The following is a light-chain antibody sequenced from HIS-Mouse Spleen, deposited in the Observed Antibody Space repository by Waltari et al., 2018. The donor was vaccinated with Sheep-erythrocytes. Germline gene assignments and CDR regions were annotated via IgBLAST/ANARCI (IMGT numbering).Light chain of an antibody. CDR3: CSYAGSYNHV. J-gene: IGLJ1*01. CDR1: SSDVGGYNY. Sequence: QSALTQPRSVSGSPGQSVTISCTGTSSDVGGYNYVSWYQQHPGKAPKLMIYDVSKRPSGFPDRFSGSKSGNTASLTISGLQADDEADYYCCSYAGSYNHVFATGTKVTVL. V-gene: IGLV2-11*01. CDR2: DVS.